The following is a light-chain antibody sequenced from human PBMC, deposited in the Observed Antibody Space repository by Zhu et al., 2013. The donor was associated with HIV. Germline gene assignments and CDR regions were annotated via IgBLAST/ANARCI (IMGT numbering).Light chain of an antibody. CDR2: GAS. V-gene: IGKV3-20*01. CDR3: QQYASSPLT. CDR1: QSVGSSY. J-gene: IGKJ4*01. Sequence: EIVLTQSPGTLSLSPGERATLSCRASQSVGSSYLAWYQQKPGQAPRLLIYGASSRATGIADRFSGSGSGRDFTLTISRLEAEDFAAYYCQQYASSPLTFGGGSKIDIK.